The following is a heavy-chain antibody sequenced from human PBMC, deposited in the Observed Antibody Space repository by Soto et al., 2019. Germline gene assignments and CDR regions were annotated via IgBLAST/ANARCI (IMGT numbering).Heavy chain of an antibody. Sequence: EVQLLESGGGLVQPGGSLRLSCAASGFTFSSYAMSWVRQAPGKGLEWVSGISGSGGSTYYADSVKGRFTISRDNSKNTLFLQMNSLGVEDTAVYYCAKVGIYCTNGVCRGYWGQGTLVTVSS. D-gene: IGHD2-8*01. CDR1: GFTFSSYA. J-gene: IGHJ4*02. CDR2: ISGSGGST. V-gene: IGHV3-23*01. CDR3: AKVGIYCTNGVCRGY.